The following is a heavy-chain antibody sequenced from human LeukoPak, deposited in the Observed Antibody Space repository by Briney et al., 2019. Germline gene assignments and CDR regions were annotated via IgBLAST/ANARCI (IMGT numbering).Heavy chain of an antibody. CDR1: GFTVSSNY. V-gene: IGHV3-53*01. D-gene: IGHD6-19*01. Sequence: GGSLRLSCAASGFTVSSNYMNWVRQAPGKGLEWVSVIYSGGSTFYADSVKGRFTISRDNSKNTLYLQMNSLRAEDTGIYYCVDLGSGWAMYWGQGTLVTVSS. CDR2: IYSGGST. J-gene: IGHJ4*02. CDR3: VDLGSGWAMY.